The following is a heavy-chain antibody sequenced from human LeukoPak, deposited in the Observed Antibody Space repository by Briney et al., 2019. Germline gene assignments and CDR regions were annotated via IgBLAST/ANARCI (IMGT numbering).Heavy chain of an antibody. CDR3: ARDADGYED. J-gene: IGHJ4*02. Sequence: TGGSLRLSCAASGFTFSSYGMHWVRQAPGKGLEWVANIKEDGSEDYYADSVKGRFAISKDNAKNSLYLQMNNLRAEDTAMYYCARDADGYEDWGQGTLVIVSS. CDR2: IKEDGSED. CDR1: GFTFSSYG. V-gene: IGHV3-7*01. D-gene: IGHD5-24*01.